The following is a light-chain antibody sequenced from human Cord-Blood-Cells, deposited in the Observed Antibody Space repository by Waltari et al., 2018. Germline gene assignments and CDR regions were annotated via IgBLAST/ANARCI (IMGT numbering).Light chain of an antibody. CDR2: KAS. V-gene: IGKV1-5*03. CDR3: QQYNSYSPT. J-gene: IGKJ1*01. Sequence: DIQMTQSPSTLSASLRDRVTITCRASQGISSWLAWDQQKPGKVPKRLIYKASSLEGGVPSRYSGSGSETEFTLTISSLQPDDFATDYGQQYNSYSPTFGQGTKVEIK. CDR1: QGISSW.